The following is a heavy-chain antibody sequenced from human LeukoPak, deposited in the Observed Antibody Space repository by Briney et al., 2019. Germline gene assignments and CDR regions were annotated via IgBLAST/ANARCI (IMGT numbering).Heavy chain of an antibody. CDR1: GFTFSGFW. J-gene: IGHJ4*02. CDR3: ARDPEVGATPFDY. Sequence: GGSLRLSCAVSGFTFSGFWMSWSRQAPGKGLEWVASINSDGSEGYYADVVKGRFTISRDNAKNSLYLQINSLRAEDTAVYYCARDPEVGATPFDYWGQGTLVTVSS. D-gene: IGHD1-26*01. V-gene: IGHV3-7*01. CDR2: INSDGSEG.